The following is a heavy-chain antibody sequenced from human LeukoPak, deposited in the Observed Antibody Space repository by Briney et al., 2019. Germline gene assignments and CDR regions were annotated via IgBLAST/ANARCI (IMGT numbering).Heavy chain of an antibody. V-gene: IGHV3-66*02. Sequence: GGSLRLSCAASGFTVSNNYMTWVRQAPGEGPECVSVIYSGGGTYYTDSVRGRFTISRDKSDNTLYLQMNSLRPEDTAVYYCARDFWVHGSYYGAWGQGTLVTVSP. CDR1: GFTVSNNY. J-gene: IGHJ5*02. CDR2: IYSGGGT. D-gene: IGHD1-26*01. CDR3: ARDFWVHGSYYGA.